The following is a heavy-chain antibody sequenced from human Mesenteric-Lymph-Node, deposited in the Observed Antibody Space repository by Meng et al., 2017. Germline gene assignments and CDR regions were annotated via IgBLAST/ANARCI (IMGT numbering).Heavy chain of an antibody. D-gene: IGHD2-15*01. CDR1: GYTFTAHY. Sequence: KVSCKASGYTFTAHYIHWVRQAPGQGLEWMGIIYPGDSDTRYSPSFQGQVTISADKSISTAYLQWSSLKASDTAMYYCARRAADWYFDLWGRGTLVTVSS. CDR3: ARRAADWYFDL. CDR2: IYPGDSDT. J-gene: IGHJ2*01. V-gene: IGHV5-51*01.